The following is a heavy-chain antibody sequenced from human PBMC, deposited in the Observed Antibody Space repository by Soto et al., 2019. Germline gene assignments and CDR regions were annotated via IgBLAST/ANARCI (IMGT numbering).Heavy chain of an antibody. J-gene: IGHJ5*02. CDR2: IYYSGST. CDR1: GGSISSSSYY. V-gene: IGHV4-39*01. CDR3: AKLHCITNNCVPLDP. Sequence: PSETLSLTCTVSGGSISSSSYYWGWIRQPPGKGLEWIGSIYYSGSTYYNPSLKSRVTISVDTSKNQFSLKLSSVTAADTAVYYCAKLHCITNNCVPLDPWGQGTLVTVSS. D-gene: IGHD3-10*01.